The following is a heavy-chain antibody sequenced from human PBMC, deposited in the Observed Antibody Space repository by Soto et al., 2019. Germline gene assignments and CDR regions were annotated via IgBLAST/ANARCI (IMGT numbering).Heavy chain of an antibody. Sequence: TLSLTCTVSVGSISSGGYYWSWILQHPGKGLEWIGYIYYSGNTYYNLSLKSRLTISVDTSKNQFALKLSSVTAADTAVYYCARAYRTAYYYDSSGYYSFKWFDPWGQGTLVTVSS. J-gene: IGHJ5*02. CDR2: IYYSGNT. V-gene: IGHV4-31*03. CDR3: ARAYRTAYYYDSSGYYSFKWFDP. D-gene: IGHD3-22*01. CDR1: VGSISSGGYY.